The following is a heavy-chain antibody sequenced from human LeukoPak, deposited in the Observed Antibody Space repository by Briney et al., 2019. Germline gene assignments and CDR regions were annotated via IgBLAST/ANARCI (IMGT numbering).Heavy chain of an antibody. Sequence: SGGSLRLSCAASGLTFSSYAMSWVRQAPGKGLEWVANIKEDGSERYYVDSVKGRFTISRDNARNSLSLQMNSLRAEDTAVYYCAKNRWYSFDYWGQGSLVTVSS. V-gene: IGHV3-7*01. CDR1: GLTFSSYA. CDR2: IKEDGSER. CDR3: AKNRWYSFDY. D-gene: IGHD4-23*01. J-gene: IGHJ4*02.